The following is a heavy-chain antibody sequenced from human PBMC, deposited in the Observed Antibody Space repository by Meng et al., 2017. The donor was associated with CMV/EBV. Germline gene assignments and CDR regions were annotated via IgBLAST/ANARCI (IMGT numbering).Heavy chain of an antibody. D-gene: IGHD2-15*01. Sequence: SETLSLTCTVSGGSISSSSYYWGWIRQPPGKGLERIGSIYYSGSTYYNPSLKSRVTISVDTSKNQFSLKLSSVTAADTAVYYCARQDKLSEIDYWGQGTLVTVSS. J-gene: IGHJ4*02. CDR2: IYYSGST. CDR3: ARQDKLSEIDY. CDR1: GGSISSSSYY. V-gene: IGHV4-39*01.